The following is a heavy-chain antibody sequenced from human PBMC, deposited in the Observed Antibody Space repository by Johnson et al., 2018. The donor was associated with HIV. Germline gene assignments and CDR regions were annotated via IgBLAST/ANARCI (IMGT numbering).Heavy chain of an antibody. CDR3: TRVVVITQEK. D-gene: IGHD3-22*01. CDR2: IKSKTDGGTT. Sequence: VQLVESGGGVVQPGRSLRLSCAASGFTFSSYAMHWVRQAPGKGLEWVGRIKSKTDGGTTDYAAPVKGRFSISRDDSKNTLYLQMNNLKTEDTALYYCTRVVVITQEKWGQGTMVTVSS. J-gene: IGHJ3*01. CDR1: GFTFSSYA. V-gene: IGHV3-15*01.